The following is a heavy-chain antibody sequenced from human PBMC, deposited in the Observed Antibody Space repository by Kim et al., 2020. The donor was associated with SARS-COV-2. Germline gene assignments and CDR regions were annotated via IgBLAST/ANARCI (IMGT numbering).Heavy chain of an antibody. J-gene: IGHJ4*02. CDR3: EASDY. V-gene: IGHV3-23*01. Sequence: ISDVGVRTHYADSVKDRFTISRDKSKSTLFLHMNSLRAEDTAVYYCEASDYWGQGSLVTVSS. CDR2: ISDVGVRT.